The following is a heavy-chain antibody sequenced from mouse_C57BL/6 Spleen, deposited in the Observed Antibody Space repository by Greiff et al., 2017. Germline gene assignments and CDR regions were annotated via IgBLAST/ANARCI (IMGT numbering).Heavy chain of an antibody. D-gene: IGHD1-1*01. CDR1: GYTFTSYW. CDR3: AIRDYGSRDYAMDY. Sequence: QVQLQQPGAELVMPGASVKLSCKASGYTFTSYWMHWVKQRPGQGLEWIGEIDPSDSYTNYNQKFKGKSTLTVDKSSSTAYMQLSSLTSEDSAVYYCAIRDYGSRDYAMDYWGQGTSVTVSS. J-gene: IGHJ4*01. V-gene: IGHV1-69*01. CDR2: IDPSDSYT.